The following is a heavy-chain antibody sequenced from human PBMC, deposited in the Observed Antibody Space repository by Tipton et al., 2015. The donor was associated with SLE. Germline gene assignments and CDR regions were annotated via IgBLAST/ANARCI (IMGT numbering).Heavy chain of an antibody. Sequence: GLVKPSETLSLTCAVYGGSFSGYYWSWIRQPPGKGLEWIGEINHSGSTNYNPTLKSRVTISVDTSKNQFSLKLSSVTAADTAVYYRARAQNSSMGYWGQGTLVTVSS. CDR1: GGSFSGYY. J-gene: IGHJ4*02. CDR3: ARAQNSSMGY. D-gene: IGHD1-7*01. V-gene: IGHV4-34*01. CDR2: INHSGST.